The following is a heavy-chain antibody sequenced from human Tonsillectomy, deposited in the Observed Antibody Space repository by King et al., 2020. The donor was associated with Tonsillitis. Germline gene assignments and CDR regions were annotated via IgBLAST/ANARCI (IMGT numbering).Heavy chain of an antibody. V-gene: IGHV3-21*01. CDR2: ISGSRNYI. CDR3: TREYDVLTSSTEHENFDY. J-gene: IGHJ4*02. D-gene: IGHD3-9*01. CDR1: GFSFSTYS. Sequence: QLVQSGGGLVKPGGSLRLSCAASGFSFSTYSMNWVRQAPGKGLEWVSFISGSRNYIFYADSVKGRFTISRDNAKNSLYLQMSSLRAEDTAMYYCTREYDVLTSSTEHENFDYWGQGTLVTVSS.